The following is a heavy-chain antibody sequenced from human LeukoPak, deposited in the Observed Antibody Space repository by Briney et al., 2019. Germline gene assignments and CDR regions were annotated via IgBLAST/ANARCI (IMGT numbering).Heavy chain of an antibody. J-gene: IGHJ4*02. CDR2: IYTSGST. CDR3: ARLTGYLFDY. Sequence: SSETLSLTCTVSGGSISSGSYYWSWIRQPAGKGLEWIGRIYTSGSTNYNPSLKSRVTISVDTSKNQFSLKLSSVTAADTAVYYCARLTGYLFDYWGQGTLVTVSS. CDR1: GGSISSGSYY. V-gene: IGHV4-61*02. D-gene: IGHD3-9*01.